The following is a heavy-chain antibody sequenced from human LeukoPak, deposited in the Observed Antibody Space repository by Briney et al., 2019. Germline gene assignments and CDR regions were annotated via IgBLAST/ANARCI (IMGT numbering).Heavy chain of an antibody. CDR1: GGSFSGYY. Sequence: SETLSLTCAVYGGSFSGYYWSWIRQTPGKGLEWIGEIIHSGSTNYSPSLKSRVTISLDAAKSQFSLRLTSVTAADTAVCYCAGYSGSPRYFDYWGQGTLVTVSS. CDR2: IIHSGST. V-gene: IGHV4-34*12. J-gene: IGHJ4*02. CDR3: AGYSGSPRYFDY. D-gene: IGHD6-6*01.